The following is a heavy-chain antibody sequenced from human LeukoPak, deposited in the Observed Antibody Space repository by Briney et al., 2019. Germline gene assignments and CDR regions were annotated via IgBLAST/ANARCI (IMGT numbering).Heavy chain of an antibody. V-gene: IGHV4-39*07. CDR3: ARGYSSGWHGPNYFDY. CDR1: GGSISSSSYY. J-gene: IGHJ4*02. D-gene: IGHD6-19*01. CDR2: IYYSGST. Sequence: SETLSLTCTVSGGSISSSSYYWGWIRQPPGKGLEWIGSIYYSGSTYYNPSLKSRVTISVDTSKNQFSLRLSSVTAADTAVYYCARGYSSGWHGPNYFDYWGQGTLVTVSS.